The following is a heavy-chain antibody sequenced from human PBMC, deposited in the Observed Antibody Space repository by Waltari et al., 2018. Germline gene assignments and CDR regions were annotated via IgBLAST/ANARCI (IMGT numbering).Heavy chain of an antibody. CDR3: TSLYCGGDCAADY. Sequence: EVQLVESGGGLVQPGWSLRLSCTASGFTFGDYAMSWVRQAPGKGLEWVGFIRSKAYGGTTEYAASVKGRFTISRDDSKSIAYLQMNSLKTEDTAVYYCTSLYCGGDCAADYWGQGTLVTVSS. D-gene: IGHD2-21*01. J-gene: IGHJ4*02. CDR2: IRSKAYGGTT. CDR1: GFTFGDYA. V-gene: IGHV3-49*04.